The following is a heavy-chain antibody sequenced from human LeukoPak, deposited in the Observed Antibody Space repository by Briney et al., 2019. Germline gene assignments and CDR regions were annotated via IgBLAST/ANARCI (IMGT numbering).Heavy chain of an antibody. CDR2: FDPEDGET. Sequence: ASVKVSCKVSGYTLTELSMHWVRQAPGKGLEWMGGFDPEDGETIYAQKFQGRVTMTADTSTSTAYMELRSLRSDDTAVYYCARDRSPRHYYDTSDYHGAAHYWGQGTLVTVSS. J-gene: IGHJ4*02. V-gene: IGHV1-24*01. D-gene: IGHD3-22*01. CDR3: ARDRSPRHYYDTSDYHGAAHY. CDR1: GYTLTELS.